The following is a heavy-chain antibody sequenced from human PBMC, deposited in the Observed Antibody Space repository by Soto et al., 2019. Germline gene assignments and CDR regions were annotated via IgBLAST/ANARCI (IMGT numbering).Heavy chain of an antibody. Sequence: PAGTLRLTCTVSGGSISSRSYYWGWIRQPPGKGLEWIGSIYYSGSTYYNPSLKGRVTISVDTSKNQFSLKLSSVTAADTAVYYCASGQRLGYCSSTSCPDYGMDVWGQGTTVT. V-gene: IGHV4-39*01. J-gene: IGHJ6*02. D-gene: IGHD2-2*01. CDR3: ASGQRLGYCSSTSCPDYGMDV. CDR1: GGSISSRSYY. CDR2: IYYSGST.